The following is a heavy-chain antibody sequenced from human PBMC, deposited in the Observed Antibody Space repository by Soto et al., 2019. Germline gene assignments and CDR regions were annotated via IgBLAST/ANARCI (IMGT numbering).Heavy chain of an antibody. J-gene: IGHJ4*02. D-gene: IGHD2-15*01. Sequence: GGSLRLSCAASGFIFTSYWMSWVRQAPGKGLEWVANIKQDGSDKYYVDSVRGRFTISRDNAKKSVSLQMNSLRAADTAVYYCARVVYGYCSADRCPPGIFDYWGQGALVTVSS. CDR3: ARVVYGYCSADRCPPGIFDY. CDR2: IKQDGSDK. V-gene: IGHV3-7*05. CDR1: GFIFTSYW.